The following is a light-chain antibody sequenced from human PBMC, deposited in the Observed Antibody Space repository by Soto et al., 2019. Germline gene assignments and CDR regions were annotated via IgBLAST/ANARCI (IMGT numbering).Light chain of an antibody. Sequence: DVQMTQSPGARSASVGGGCTSTCRASERIGNWLAWYEQKPAKAPTLLIYAASSLQSGVPSRFSGSGSGTDFTLTISSLEPEDIAVYYCQQGSYWGGFGHGTKV. CDR3: QQGSYWGG. CDR2: AAS. CDR1: ERIGNW. J-gene: IGKJ1*01. V-gene: IGKV1-5*01.